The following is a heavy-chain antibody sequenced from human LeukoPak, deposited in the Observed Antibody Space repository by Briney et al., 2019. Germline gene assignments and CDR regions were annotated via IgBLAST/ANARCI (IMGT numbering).Heavy chain of an antibody. CDR3: AKLVNRGVSGDWFDP. CDR2: IYYSGST. CDR1: GGSFSGYY. V-gene: IGHV4-59*08. J-gene: IGHJ5*02. D-gene: IGHD3-10*01. Sequence: SETLSLTCAVYGGSFSGYYWSWIRQPPGKGLEWIGYIYYSGSTNYNPSLKSRVTISVDTSKNQFSLKLSSVTAADTAVYYCAKLVNRGVSGDWFDPWGQGTLVTVSS.